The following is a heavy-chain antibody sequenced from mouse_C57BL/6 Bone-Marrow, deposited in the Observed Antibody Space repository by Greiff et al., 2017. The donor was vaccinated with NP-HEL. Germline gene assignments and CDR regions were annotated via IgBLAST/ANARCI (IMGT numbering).Heavy chain of an antibody. CDR3: ARGGYGNFYAMYY. CDR2: IHPNSGST. D-gene: IGHD2-1*01. Sequence: QVQLQQSGAELVKPGASVKLSCKASGYTFTSYWMHWVKQRPGQGLEWIGMIHPNSGSTNYNEKFKSKATLTVDKSSSTAYMQLSSLTSEDSAVYYCARGGYGNFYAMYYWGQGTSVTVSS. CDR1: GYTFTSYW. J-gene: IGHJ4*01. V-gene: IGHV1-64*01.